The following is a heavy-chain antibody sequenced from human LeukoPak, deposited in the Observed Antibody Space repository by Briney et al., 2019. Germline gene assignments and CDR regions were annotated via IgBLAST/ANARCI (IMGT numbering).Heavy chain of an antibody. J-gene: IGHJ4*02. CDR2: ISGSGGST. V-gene: IGHV3-23*01. D-gene: IGHD3-22*01. CDR1: GFTFSSYA. Sequence: GGSLRLSCAASGFTFSSYAMSWVRQAPGKGLEWVSAISGSGGSTYYADSVKGRFTISRDNSKNTLYLQMNSLRAEDTAVYYCAKVPQPPTYYYDSGGYPDYWGQGTLVTVSS. CDR3: AKVPQPPTYYYDSGGYPDY.